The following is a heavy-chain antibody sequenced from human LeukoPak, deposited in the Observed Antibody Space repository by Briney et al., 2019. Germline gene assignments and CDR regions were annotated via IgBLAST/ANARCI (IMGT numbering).Heavy chain of an antibody. V-gene: IGHV4-4*07. Sequence: SETLSLTCTVSGGSISSYYWSWIRQPAGKGLEWIGRIYTSGSTNYNPSLKSRVTMSVDTSKNQFSLKLSSVTAADTAVYYCARGTGGDSSGYYWSYYFDYWGQGTLVTVSS. D-gene: IGHD3-22*01. CDR2: IYTSGST. CDR3: ARGTGGDSSGYYWSYYFDY. J-gene: IGHJ4*02. CDR1: GGSISSYY.